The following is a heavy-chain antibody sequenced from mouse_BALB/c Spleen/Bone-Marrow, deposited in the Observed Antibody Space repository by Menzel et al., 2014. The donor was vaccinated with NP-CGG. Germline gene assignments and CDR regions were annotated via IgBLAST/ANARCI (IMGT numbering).Heavy chain of an antibody. V-gene: IGHV1-18*01. D-gene: IGHD1-1*01. CDR1: GYSFTDYS. Sequence: VQLQQSGPELVKPGASMKISCTASGYSFTDYSMYWVKQSPEKNLEWIGLINPYNGSTNYNPKFKGKATLTVDKSSSTAYMELLSLISEDSAVVYCGGWDYYGYAMDYWGQGTSVTVSS. J-gene: IGHJ4*01. CDR3: GGWDYYGYAMDY. CDR2: INPYNGST.